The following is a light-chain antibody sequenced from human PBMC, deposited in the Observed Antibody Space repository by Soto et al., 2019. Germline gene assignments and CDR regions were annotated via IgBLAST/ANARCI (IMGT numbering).Light chain of an antibody. CDR3: CSYGGSYTWV. CDR2: GVS. V-gene: IGLV2-11*01. J-gene: IGLJ3*02. CDR1: SSDVGGYDY. Sequence: QSALTQPRSVSGSPGQSVTISCTGTSSDVGGYDYVSWYQQHPGKAPKLMIYGVSKWPSGVPDRFSGSKSGNTASLIISGLQAEDEADYYCCSYGGSYTWVFGGGTKLTVL.